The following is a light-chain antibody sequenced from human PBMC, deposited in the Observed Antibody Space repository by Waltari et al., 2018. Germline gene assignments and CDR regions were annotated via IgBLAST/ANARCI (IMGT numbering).Light chain of an antibody. V-gene: IGLV3-19*01. J-gene: IGLJ1*01. CDR1: SLRTYY. CDR3: NSRDSSGNPYV. CDR2: GKN. Sequence: SSELTQDPAVSVALGQTVRITCQGDSLRTYYANWYQQKPGQAPVLVIYGKNNRPSGSPDRLSASSSGNTASLTSAGAQAEDEADYYCNSRDSSGNPYVFGSGTKVTVL.